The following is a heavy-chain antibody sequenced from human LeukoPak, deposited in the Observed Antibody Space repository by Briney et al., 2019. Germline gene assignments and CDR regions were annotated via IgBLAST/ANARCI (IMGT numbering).Heavy chain of an antibody. Sequence: ASVKVSCKASGGTFSSYAISWVRQAPGQGLEWMGGIIPIFGTANYAHKFQGRVTITADESTSTAYMELSSLRSEDTAVYYCARDITVATISNWFDPWGQGTLVTVSS. CDR2: IIPIFGTA. V-gene: IGHV1-69*01. CDR3: ARDITVATISNWFDP. CDR1: GGTFSSYA. J-gene: IGHJ5*02. D-gene: IGHD5-12*01.